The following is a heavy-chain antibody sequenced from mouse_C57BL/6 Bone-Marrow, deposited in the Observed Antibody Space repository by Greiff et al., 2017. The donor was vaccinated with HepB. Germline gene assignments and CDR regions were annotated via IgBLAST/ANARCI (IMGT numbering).Heavy chain of an antibody. CDR1: GFTFSSYA. CDR2: ISDGGSYT. J-gene: IGHJ4*01. D-gene: IGHD2-3*01. Sequence: DVMLVESGGGLVKPGGSLKLSCAASGFTFSSYAMSWVRQTPEKRLEWVATISDGGSYTYYPDNVKGRFTISRDNAKNNLYLQMSHLKSEDTAMYYCARDRDGYSYYYAMDYWGQGTSVTVSS. CDR3: ARDRDGYSYYYAMDY. V-gene: IGHV5-4*01.